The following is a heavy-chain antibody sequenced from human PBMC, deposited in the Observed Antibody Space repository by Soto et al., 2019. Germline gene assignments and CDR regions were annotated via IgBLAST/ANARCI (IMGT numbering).Heavy chain of an antibody. D-gene: IGHD1-26*01. Sequence: GGSLRLSCAASGLTFSSYGMHWVRQAPGKGLEWVAVIWYDGSNKYYADSVKGRFTISRDNSKNTLYLQMNSLRAEDTAVYYCARDAEQGEYYFDYWGQGTLVTVSS. CDR3: ARDAEQGEYYFDY. CDR1: GLTFSSYG. J-gene: IGHJ4*02. V-gene: IGHV3-33*08. CDR2: IWYDGSNK.